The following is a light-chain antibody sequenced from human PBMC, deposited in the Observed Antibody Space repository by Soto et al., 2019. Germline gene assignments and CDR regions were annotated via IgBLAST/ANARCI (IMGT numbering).Light chain of an antibody. CDR3: QQYNNWPPIT. CDR1: ERLSSVY. CDR2: DAS. J-gene: IGKJ5*01. V-gene: IGKV3-15*01. Sequence: EIVLTQSPGTLSLSPGERATLSCRAIERLSSVYLAWYQQRPGQPPRLLIYDASTRATGIPARFSGSGSGTEFTLTVSSLQSEDFAVYYCQQYNNWPPITFGQGTRLEIK.